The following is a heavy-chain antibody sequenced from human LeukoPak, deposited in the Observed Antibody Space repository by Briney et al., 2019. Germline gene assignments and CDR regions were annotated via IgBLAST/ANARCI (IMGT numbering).Heavy chain of an antibody. CDR2: ISAYNGNT. V-gene: IGHV1-18*01. J-gene: IGHJ4*02. Sequence: RASVKVSCKASGYTFTSYGISWVRQAPGQGLEWMGWISAYNGNTNYAQKLQGRVTMTTDTSTSTAYMELRSLRSDDTAVYYCARFTGREWELPGSNFDYWGQGTLVTVSS. CDR1: GYTFTSYG. D-gene: IGHD1-26*01. CDR3: ARFTGREWELPGSNFDY.